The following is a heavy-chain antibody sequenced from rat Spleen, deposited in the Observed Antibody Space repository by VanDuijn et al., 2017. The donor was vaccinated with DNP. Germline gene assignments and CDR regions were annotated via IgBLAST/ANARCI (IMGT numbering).Heavy chain of an antibody. CDR2: VWYDGDT. Sequence: QVQLRESGPGLVQPSETLSLTCTVSGFSLTSSSVSWVRQPSGKRPEWMGRVWYDGDTAYNSALRSRLSFSRDTSKNQVFLKMNSLQTDHTGTYYCIRDGGGNWFAYWGQCTLVTVSS. CDR3: IRDGGGNWFAY. J-gene: IGHJ3*01. D-gene: IGHD1-1*01. V-gene: IGHV2-63*01. CDR1: GFSLTSSS.